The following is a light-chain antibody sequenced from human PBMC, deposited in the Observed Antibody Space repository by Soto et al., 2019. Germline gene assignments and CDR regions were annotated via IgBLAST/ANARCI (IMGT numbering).Light chain of an antibody. CDR2: GAS. V-gene: IGKV3-20*01. CDR3: QQYATSPLT. Sequence: DIVLTPSPGTLSLSPVDRAALSCGASQSLSNNFLAWYQQKPGQAPRLLISGASSRATGIPDRFSGSGSGTDFTLTITRVEPEDFAVYYCQQYATSPLTFGGGTKVDIK. CDR1: QSLSNNF. J-gene: IGKJ4*01.